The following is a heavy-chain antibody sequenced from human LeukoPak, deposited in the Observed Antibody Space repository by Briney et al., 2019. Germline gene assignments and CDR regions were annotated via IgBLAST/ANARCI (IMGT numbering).Heavy chain of an antibody. CDR3: ASLWFEEVYFDY. CDR1: GFTVSGNY. V-gene: IGHV3-66*01. CDR2: IYRGGST. D-gene: IGHD3-10*01. J-gene: IGHJ4*02. Sequence: GGSLRLSCAASGFTVSGNYMSWVRQAPGKGLERVSVIYRGGSTYYADSVKGRFTISRDNSKNTLFLQMDSLRAEDTAVYYCASLWFEEVYFDYRGQGTLVTVSS.